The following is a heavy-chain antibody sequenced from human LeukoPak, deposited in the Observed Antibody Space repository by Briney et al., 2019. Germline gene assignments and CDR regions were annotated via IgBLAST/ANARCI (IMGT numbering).Heavy chain of an antibody. V-gene: IGHV3-23*01. CDR2: ISGSGGST. J-gene: IGHJ3*02. Sequence: GGSLRLSCAASGFTFSSYAMSWARQAPGKGLEWVSAISGSGGSTYYADSVKGRFTISRDNSKNTLYLQMNSLRAEDTAVYYCAKDANCSGGSCYSLHAFDIWGQGTMVTVSS. CDR3: AKDANCSGGSCYSLHAFDI. CDR1: GFTFSSYA. D-gene: IGHD2-15*01.